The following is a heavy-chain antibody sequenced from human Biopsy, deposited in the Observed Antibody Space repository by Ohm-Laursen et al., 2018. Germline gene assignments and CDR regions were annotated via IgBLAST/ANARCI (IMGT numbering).Heavy chain of an antibody. CDR3: ARDGIVGARFNAFDI. V-gene: IGHV3-11*04. CDR1: GFSFSDYY. J-gene: IGHJ3*02. CDR2: ISSSGSTI. D-gene: IGHD1-26*01. Sequence: GSLRLSCAASGFSFSDYYMSWIRQAPGKGLEWVSYISSSGSTIYYADSVKGRFTISRDNAKNSLYLQMNSLRAEDTAVYYCARDGIVGARFNAFDIWGQGTMVTVSS.